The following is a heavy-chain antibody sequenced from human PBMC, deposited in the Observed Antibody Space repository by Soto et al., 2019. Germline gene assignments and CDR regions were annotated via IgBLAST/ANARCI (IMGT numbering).Heavy chain of an antibody. CDR1: GSSISSGGYY. CDR2: IYYSGST. J-gene: IGHJ5*02. CDR3: AGAFHGGDSGGGGLVNWSAL. D-gene: IGHD1-26*01. Sequence: SETLSLTCTVSGSSISSGGYYWGWIRQPPGKGLEWIGSIYYSGSTYYNPSLKSRVTISVDTSKNQFSLKLSSVTPDDTAVYFCAGAFHGGDSGGGGLVNWSALGGQGTLVTVSP. V-gene: IGHV4-39*01.